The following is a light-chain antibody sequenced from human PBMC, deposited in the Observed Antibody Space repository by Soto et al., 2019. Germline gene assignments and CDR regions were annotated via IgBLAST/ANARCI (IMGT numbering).Light chain of an antibody. V-gene: IGLV2-11*01. CDR2: DAS. J-gene: IGLJ3*02. Sequence: QSALTQPRSVSGSPGQSVTISCTGTAADVCAYNFVSWYQLHPGKAPKLMIYDASERPSGVPDRFSASKSANTASLTISGLQAEDEADYYCCSYAGSFTWVFGGGTKLTVL. CDR1: AADVCAYNF. CDR3: CSYAGSFTWV.